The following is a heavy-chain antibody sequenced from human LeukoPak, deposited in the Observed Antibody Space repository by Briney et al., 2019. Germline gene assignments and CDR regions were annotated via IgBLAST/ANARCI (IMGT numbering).Heavy chain of an antibody. Sequence: ASVKVSCKASGYTFTSYGISWVRQAPGHGLEWMGWISAYNGNTKYAQKLQGRVTMTTDTSTSTAYMELRSLRSDDTAVYYCARDRPDYYDSSAYLRGLYSAFGYWGQGTLVTVSS. V-gene: IGHV1-18*01. CDR1: GYTFTSYG. D-gene: IGHD3-22*01. J-gene: IGHJ4*02. CDR2: ISAYNGNT. CDR3: ARDRPDYYDSSAYLRGLYSAFGY.